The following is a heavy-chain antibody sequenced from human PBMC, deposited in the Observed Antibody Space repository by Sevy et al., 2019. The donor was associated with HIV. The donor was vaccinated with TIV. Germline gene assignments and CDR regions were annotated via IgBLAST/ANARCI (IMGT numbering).Heavy chain of an antibody. V-gene: IGHV3-21*01. CDR3: ASQFDY. CDR2: ISSSGSYI. Sequence: GGSLRLSCAVSGFNFSNYSMDWVRQAPGKGLEWVSSISSSGSYIYYSDSLKGRITSSRDNAKNSVYLQMHSLRAEDTAVYYCASQFDYWGQGTLVTVSS. CDR1: GFNFSNYS. J-gene: IGHJ4*02.